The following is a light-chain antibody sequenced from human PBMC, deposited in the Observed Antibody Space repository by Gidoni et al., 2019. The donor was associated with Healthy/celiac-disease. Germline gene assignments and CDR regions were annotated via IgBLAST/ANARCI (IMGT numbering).Light chain of an antibody. CDR1: QSISSY. V-gene: IGKV1-39*01. Sequence: IQMTQSPSSLSASGGDRVTITCRASQSISSYLNWYQQKPGKAPKLLIYAASSFQSGVPSRFSGSGSGTDFTLTISSLQPEDFATYYCQQSYSTPRTFGQGTKVEIK. CDR3: QQSYSTPRT. CDR2: AAS. J-gene: IGKJ1*01.